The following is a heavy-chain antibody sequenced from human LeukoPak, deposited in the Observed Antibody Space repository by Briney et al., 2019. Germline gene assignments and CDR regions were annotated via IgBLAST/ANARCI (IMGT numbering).Heavy chain of an antibody. J-gene: IGHJ4*02. D-gene: IGHD3-10*01. CDR3: ARLIYCSGSYFWDY. CDR1: GGSISSGDYY. V-gene: IGHV4-30-4*01. Sequence: SQTLSLTCPVSGGSISSGDYYWSWIRQPPGKGLEWIGYIYYSGSTYYNPSLKGRVTISVDTSKNRFSLKLSSVTAADTAVYYCARLIYCSGSYFWDYWGQGTLVTVSS. CDR2: IYYSGST.